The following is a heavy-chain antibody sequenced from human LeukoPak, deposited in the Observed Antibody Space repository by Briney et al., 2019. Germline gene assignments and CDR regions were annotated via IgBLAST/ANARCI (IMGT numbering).Heavy chain of an antibody. D-gene: IGHD2-15*01. Sequence: GTSLRLSCATSGFSFSDYAMHWVRQAPGKGLEWVAVIPYDGANTYYPDSVKSRFTVSRDNSKNTAYLQMNSLRVEDTAMFYCAGGSRASGYGPLDFWGQGILVTVSS. CDR2: IPYDGANT. CDR3: AGGSRASGYGPLDF. V-gene: IGHV3-30-3*01. J-gene: IGHJ4*02. CDR1: GFSFSDYA.